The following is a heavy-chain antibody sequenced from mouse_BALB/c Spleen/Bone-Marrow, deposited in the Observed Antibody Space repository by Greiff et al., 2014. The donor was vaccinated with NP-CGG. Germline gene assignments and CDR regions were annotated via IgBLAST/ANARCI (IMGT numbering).Heavy chain of an antibody. CDR1: GFSLTNYG. Sequence: VHLVESGPGLVAPSQSLSITCTVSGFSLTNYGVHWVRQPPGKGLKWLGVIWADGSTNYNSALMSRLSISKDNSKSQVFFKMNSLQTDDTTMYYCARITTATGAMDYWGQGTSVTVSS. CDR2: IWADGST. J-gene: IGHJ4*01. V-gene: IGHV2-9*02. CDR3: ARITTATGAMDY. D-gene: IGHD1-2*01.